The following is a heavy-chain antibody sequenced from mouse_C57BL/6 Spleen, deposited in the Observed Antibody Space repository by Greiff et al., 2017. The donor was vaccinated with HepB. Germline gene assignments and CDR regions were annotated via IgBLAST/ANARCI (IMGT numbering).Heavy chain of an antibody. V-gene: IGHV1-55*01. D-gene: IGHD1-1*01. CDR1: GYTFTSYW. Sequence: VKLQQPGAELVKPGASVKMSCKASGYTFTSYWITWVKQRPGQGLEWIGDIYPGSGSTNYNEKFKSKATLTVDTSSSTAYMQLSSLTSEDSAVYYCASGTTVVAPFAYWGQGTLVTVSA. J-gene: IGHJ3*01. CDR3: ASGTTVVAPFAY. CDR2: IYPGSGST.